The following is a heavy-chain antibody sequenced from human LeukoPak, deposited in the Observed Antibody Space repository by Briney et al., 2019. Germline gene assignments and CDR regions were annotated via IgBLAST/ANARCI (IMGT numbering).Heavy chain of an antibody. V-gene: IGHV7-4-1*02. CDR2: INTNTGNP. CDR3: ARDLRGYSYGYYGMDV. D-gene: IGHD5-18*01. J-gene: IGHJ6*02. Sequence: ASVKVSCKASGYTFTSYAMNWVRQVPGQGLEWMGWINTNTGNPTYAQGFTERFVFSLDTSVSTAYLQISSLKAEDTAVYYCARDLRGYSYGYYGMDVWGQGTTVTVS. CDR1: GYTFTSYA.